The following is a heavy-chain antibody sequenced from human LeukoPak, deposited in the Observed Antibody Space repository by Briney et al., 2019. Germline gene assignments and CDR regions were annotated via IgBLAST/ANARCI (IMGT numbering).Heavy chain of an antibody. CDR2: IFYSGST. Sequence: NSSQTLSLTCTVSGGSISSGDDYWSWIRQPPGKGLEWIGHIFYSGSTYYNPSLKSRLTISVDTSKNQFSLKLSSVTAADTAVYYCARMSGGSWYPLDYWGQGTLVTVSS. D-gene: IGHD6-13*01. CDR3: ARMSGGSWYPLDY. J-gene: IGHJ4*02. CDR1: GGSISSGDDY. V-gene: IGHV4-30-4*01.